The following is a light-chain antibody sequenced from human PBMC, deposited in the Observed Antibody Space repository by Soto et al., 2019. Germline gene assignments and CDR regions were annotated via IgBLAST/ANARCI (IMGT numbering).Light chain of an antibody. CDR3: QQYNNWPPLT. J-gene: IGKJ4*01. CDR2: GAS. CDR1: QSVSSN. V-gene: IGKV3-15*01. Sequence: EIVMPQSPATLSVSQGERATLSCRASQSVSSNLAWYQQKPGQAPRLLIYGASTRATGIQARFSGSGSGTEFTLTISSLQSEDCAVYYCQQYNNWPPLTFGGGTKVEIK.